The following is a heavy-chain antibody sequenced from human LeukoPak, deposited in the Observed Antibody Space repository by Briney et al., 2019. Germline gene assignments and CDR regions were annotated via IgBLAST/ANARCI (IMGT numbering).Heavy chain of an antibody. D-gene: IGHD6-19*01. V-gene: IGHV3-13*01. Sequence: GGSLRLSCAGSGFSFSSYDMLWVRQATGKGLEWVSAIGSGGDTYCAGSARGRFTISRESAKNSFYLQMNSLSAGDTAVYFCARAVAGTDEIDSWGQGTLVTVSS. CDR1: GFSFSSYD. CDR3: ARAVAGTDEIDS. CDR2: IGSGGDT. J-gene: IGHJ4*02.